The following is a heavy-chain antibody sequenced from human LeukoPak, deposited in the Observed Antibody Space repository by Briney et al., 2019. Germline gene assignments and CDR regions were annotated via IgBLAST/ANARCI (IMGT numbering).Heavy chain of an antibody. Sequence: GGSLRLSCAASGFTFSDYYMSWIRQAPGKGLEWVSYISSSGSTIYYADSVKGRFTISRDNAKNSLYLQMNSLRAEDTAVYYCAKDWEEWQGYFDYWGQGTLVTVSS. CDR1: GFTFSDYY. D-gene: IGHD3-3*01. CDR2: ISSSGSTI. V-gene: IGHV3-11*04. J-gene: IGHJ4*02. CDR3: AKDWEEWQGYFDY.